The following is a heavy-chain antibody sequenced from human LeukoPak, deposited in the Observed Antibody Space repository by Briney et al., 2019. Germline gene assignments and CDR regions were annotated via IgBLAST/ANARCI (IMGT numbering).Heavy chain of an antibody. J-gene: IGHJ4*02. V-gene: IGHV4-61*09. Sequence: PSETLSLTCTVSGGSISSGSYYWSWIRQPAGTGLEWIGHIYTSGSTNYNPSLKSRVTISVDTSKNQFSLKLSSVTAADTAVYYCARAPYSSSWYSDYWGQGTLVTVSS. CDR1: GGSISSGSYY. CDR2: IYTSGST. CDR3: ARAPYSSSWYSDY. D-gene: IGHD6-13*01.